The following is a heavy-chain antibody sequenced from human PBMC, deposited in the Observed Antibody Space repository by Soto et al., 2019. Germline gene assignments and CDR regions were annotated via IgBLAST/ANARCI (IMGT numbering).Heavy chain of an antibody. D-gene: IGHD7-27*01. CDR3: AHNSPTGERIY. CDR2: IYWDDDR. CDR1: GFSLSTNGVG. V-gene: IGHV2-5*02. Sequence: QITLKESGPTLVKPTQTLTLTCTFSGFSLSTNGVGVGWIRQPPGKALEWLALIYWDDDRRYNPSLKYRLTITKDTSKNQVVLMMTNMDPVDTATYFCAHNSPTGERIYWGQGTLVTVSS. J-gene: IGHJ4*02.